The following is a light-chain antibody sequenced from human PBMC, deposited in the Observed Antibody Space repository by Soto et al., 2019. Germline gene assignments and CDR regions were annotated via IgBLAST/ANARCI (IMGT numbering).Light chain of an antibody. V-gene: IGLV2-14*01. Sequence: QSALTQPASVSGSPGQSITISCTGTSSDVGGCNDVSWYQQHPGKAPKLLIYDVSNRPSGVSNRFSGSKSGTPASLTISGAQDEDEADYYCSSYTIRSTYVFGTGTKLTVL. CDR3: SSYTIRSTYV. CDR1: SSDVGGCND. CDR2: DVS. J-gene: IGLJ1*01.